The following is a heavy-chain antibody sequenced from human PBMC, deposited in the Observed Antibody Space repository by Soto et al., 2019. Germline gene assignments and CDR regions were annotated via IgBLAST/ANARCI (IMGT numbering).Heavy chain of an antibody. CDR2: INSDGSST. D-gene: IGHD6-6*01. CDR3: ARRGIAARPNCGMDV. CDR1: GFTFSSYW. V-gene: IGHV3-74*01. Sequence: GGSLRLSCAASGFTFSSYWMHWVRQAPGKGLVWVSRINSDGSSTSYADSVKGRFTISRDNAKNTLYLQMNSLRAEDTAVYYCARRGIAARPNCGMDVWGQGTTVTVPS. J-gene: IGHJ6*02.